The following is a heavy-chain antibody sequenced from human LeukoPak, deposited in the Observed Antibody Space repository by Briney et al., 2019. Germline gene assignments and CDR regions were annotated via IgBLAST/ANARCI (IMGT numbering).Heavy chain of an antibody. CDR1: GYTFTGNF. D-gene: IGHD2/OR15-2a*01. CDR3: ARTRGTHISMAYLDS. J-gene: IGHJ4*02. V-gene: IGHV1-2*02. Sequence: ASVKISCKTSGYTFTGNFMHWVRQGPGQGPEWMGWINPNNGDTNYAQKFQGRVTMTRVTSITTAYMELSSLRSDDTAVYYCARTRGTHISMAYLDSWGQGTLVTVSS. CDR2: INPNNGDT.